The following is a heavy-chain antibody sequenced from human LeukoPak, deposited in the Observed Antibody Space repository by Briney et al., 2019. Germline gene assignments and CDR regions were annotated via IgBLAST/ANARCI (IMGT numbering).Heavy chain of an antibody. D-gene: IGHD3-22*01. Sequence: SETLSLTCTVSGGSISSNYWSWIRKPPGKGLEWIGYIFYSGSTNYNPSLKSRVTISVDTSKNQFSLKLSSVTAADTAVYYCARVTMGYDSSGPLNYFDYWGQGTLVTVSS. CDR3: ARVTMGYDSSGPLNYFDY. V-gene: IGHV4-59*01. J-gene: IGHJ4*02. CDR2: IFYSGST. CDR1: GGSISSNY.